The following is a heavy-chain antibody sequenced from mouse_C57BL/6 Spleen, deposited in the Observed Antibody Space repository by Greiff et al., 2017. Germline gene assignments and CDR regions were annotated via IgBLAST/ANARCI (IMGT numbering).Heavy chain of an antibody. D-gene: IGHD1-1*01. CDR1: GYTFTSYW. J-gene: IGHJ2*01. Sequence: QVQLQQPGAELVKPGASVKLSCKASGYTFTSYWMHWVKQRPGQGLEWIGMIHPNSGSTNYNEKFKSKATLTVDKSSSTAYMQLSSLTSEDSAVYYCARDYGSGYFAYWGQGTTLTVSS. CDR2: IHPNSGST. CDR3: ARDYGSGYFAY. V-gene: IGHV1-64*01.